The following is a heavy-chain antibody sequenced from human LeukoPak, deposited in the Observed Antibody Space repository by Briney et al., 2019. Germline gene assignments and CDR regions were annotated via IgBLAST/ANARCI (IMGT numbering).Heavy chain of an antibody. CDR2: INPNSGGT. Sequence: EASVKVSCKTSGYTFTGYHMHWVRHAPRQRLEWMGWINPNSGGTNYAQKFQGRVTMTRDTSISTAYMELSRLGSDDTAVYSCAGGTLDFDWFTVDYWGQGNLVTVSS. V-gene: IGHV1-2*02. J-gene: IGHJ4*02. D-gene: IGHD3-9*01. CDR1: GYTFTGYH. CDR3: AGGTLDFDWFTVDY.